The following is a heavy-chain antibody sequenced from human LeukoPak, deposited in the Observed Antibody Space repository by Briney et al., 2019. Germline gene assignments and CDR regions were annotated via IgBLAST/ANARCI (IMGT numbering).Heavy chain of an antibody. CDR2: INHSGST. V-gene: IGHV4-34*01. Sequence: PSETLSLTCAVYGGSFSGYYWSWIRQPPGKGLEWIGEINHSGSTNYNPSLKSRVTISVDTSKNQFSLKLSSVTAADTAVYYCARPNGVWRGYITEWGQGTLVTVSS. J-gene: IGHJ4*02. CDR1: GGSFSGYY. CDR3: ARPNGVWRGYITE. D-gene: IGHD3-3*01.